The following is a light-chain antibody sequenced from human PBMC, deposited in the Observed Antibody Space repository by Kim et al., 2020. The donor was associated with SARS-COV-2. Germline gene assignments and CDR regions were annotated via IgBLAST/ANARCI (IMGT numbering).Light chain of an antibody. J-gene: IGKJ1*01. CDR3: QQYKTWPRT. V-gene: IGKV3-15*01. CDR2: DAS. Sequence: DTVMTQSPPTLSVSPGERVTLSCRASQSIGNNVAWYRQTPGQAPSLLIYDASTRATGVPSRLSGRGSGTEFTLTISSLQSEDFAVYYCQQYKTWPRTFGQGTRVEIK. CDR1: QSIGNN.